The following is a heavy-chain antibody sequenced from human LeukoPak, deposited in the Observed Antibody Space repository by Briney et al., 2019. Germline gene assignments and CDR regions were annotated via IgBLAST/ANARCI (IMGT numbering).Heavy chain of an antibody. D-gene: IGHD4-17*01. CDR3: VREVSGDPWHNWFDP. J-gene: IGHJ5*02. CDR2: VDHGGSGT. V-gene: IGHV3-74*03. Sequence: GGSLRLSCAASGFTFSSYWMHWVRQAPGKGLVWASRVDHGGSGTVYADSVKGRFTISRNNAKNTLYLQMNSLRAEDTAVYYCVREVSGDPWHNWFDPWGQGTLVTVSS. CDR1: GFTFSSYW.